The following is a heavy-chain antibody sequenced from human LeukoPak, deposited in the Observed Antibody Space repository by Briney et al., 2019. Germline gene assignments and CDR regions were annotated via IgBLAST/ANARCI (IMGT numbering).Heavy chain of an antibody. CDR2: ISYDGSNK. V-gene: IGHV3-30*04. J-gene: IGHJ6*04. CDR3: ARESEWFGSSMDV. CDR1: GFTFSSYA. Sequence: PGGSLRLSCAASGFTFSSYAMHWVRQAPGKGLEWVAVISYDGSNKYYADSVKGRFTISRDNSNNTLYLQMNSLRAEDTAVCYCARESEWFGSSMDVWGKGTTVTVSS. D-gene: IGHD3-10*01.